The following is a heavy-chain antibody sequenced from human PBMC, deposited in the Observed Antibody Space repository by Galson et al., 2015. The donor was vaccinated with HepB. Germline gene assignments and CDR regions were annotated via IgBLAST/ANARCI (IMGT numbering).Heavy chain of an antibody. CDR3: ARGYCSSTSCYFWDYYYYYMDV. J-gene: IGHJ6*03. Sequence: SVKVSCKASGYTFTSYDINWVRQATGQGLEWMGWMNPNSGNTGYAQKFQGRVTMTRNTSISTAYMELSSLRSEDTAVYYCARGYCSSTSCYFWDYYYYYMDVWGKGTTVTVSS. CDR2: MNPNSGNT. D-gene: IGHD2-2*01. V-gene: IGHV1-8*01. CDR1: GYTFTSYD.